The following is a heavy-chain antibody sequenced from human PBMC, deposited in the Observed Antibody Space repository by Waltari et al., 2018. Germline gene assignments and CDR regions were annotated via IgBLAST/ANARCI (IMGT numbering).Heavy chain of an antibody. V-gene: IGHV1-69*01. D-gene: IGHD3-3*01. CDR2: IIPIFGTA. CDR1: GGTFSSYA. CDR3: ARIYDFWSGYSDDAFDI. Sequence: QVQLVQSGAEVKKPGSSVKVSCKASGGTFSSYAISWVRQAPGQGLEWMGGIIPIFGTANYAQKVQGRVTITADESTSTAYMELSSLRSEDTAVYYCARIYDFWSGYSDDAFDIWGQGTMVTVSS. J-gene: IGHJ3*02.